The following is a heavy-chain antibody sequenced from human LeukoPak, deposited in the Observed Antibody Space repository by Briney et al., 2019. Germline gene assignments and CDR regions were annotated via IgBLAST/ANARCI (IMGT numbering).Heavy chain of an antibody. CDR1: GFTVSSNY. CDR2: IYSSRGT. D-gene: IGHD3-22*01. CDR3: AKGDLPGYYDSSVVAFDI. Sequence: PGGSLRLSCAASGFTVSSNYMSWVRQAPGKGLEWVSIIYSSRGTNYADSVKGRFTISRDNSKNTLYLQMNSLRAEDTAVYYCAKGDLPGYYDSSVVAFDIWGQGTMVTVSS. V-gene: IGHV3-66*01. J-gene: IGHJ3*02.